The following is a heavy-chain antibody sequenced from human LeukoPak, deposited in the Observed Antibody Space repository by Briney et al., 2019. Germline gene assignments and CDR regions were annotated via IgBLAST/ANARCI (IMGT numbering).Heavy chain of an antibody. J-gene: IGHJ4*02. CDR2: ISTGSSTM. CDR1: GFTVSSYS. CDR3: ARDKDWAFDY. V-gene: IGHV3-48*02. Sequence: PGGSLRLSCAASGFTVSSYSMNWVRQAPGKGLEWFSYISTGSSTMYYADSVKGRFTISRDNAKNSLYLQMNSLRDEDTAVYYCARDKDWAFDYWGQGTLVTVSS. D-gene: IGHD3/OR15-3a*01.